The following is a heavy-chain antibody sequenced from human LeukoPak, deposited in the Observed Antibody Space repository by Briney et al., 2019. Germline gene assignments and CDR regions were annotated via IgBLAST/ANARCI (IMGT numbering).Heavy chain of an antibody. V-gene: IGHV3-21*01. CDR1: GFTFSSYS. CDR2: ISSSSSYI. Sequence: PGGSLRLSCAASGFTFSSYSMNWVRQAPGKGLEWVSSISSSSSYIYYADSVNGRFTISRDNAKNSLYLQMNSLRAEDTAVYYCARCSVPADDYWGQGTLVTVSS. D-gene: IGHD2-2*01. J-gene: IGHJ4*02. CDR3: ARCSVPADDY.